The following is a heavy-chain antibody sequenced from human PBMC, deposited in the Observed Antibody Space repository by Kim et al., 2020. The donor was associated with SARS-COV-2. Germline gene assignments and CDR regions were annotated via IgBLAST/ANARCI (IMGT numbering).Heavy chain of an antibody. CDR1: GFSLSDHG. V-gene: IGHV3-72*01. CDR2: IKNKADGSTT. D-gene: IGHD2-8*01. Sequence: GGSLRLSCAASGFSLSDHGVDWVRQAPGKGLEWVGQIKNKADGSTTDYVASVKDRFTISRDDSKNSVFLQMNSLKTEDTAVYSFTRLRPSPLYFIDYLG. CDR3: TRLRPSPLYFIDY. J-gene: IGHJ4*01.